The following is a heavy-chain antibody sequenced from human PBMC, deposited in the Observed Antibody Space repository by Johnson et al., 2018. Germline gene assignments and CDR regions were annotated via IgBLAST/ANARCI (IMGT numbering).Heavy chain of an antibody. CDR3: ARHGDNDGRGTFDL. CDR1: GYRFASYW. J-gene: IGHJ3*01. V-gene: IGHV5-51*01. Sequence: VQLVESGAEVKKSGESLEISCKASGYRFASYWVSWVRQMPGKGLEWMGVLYPGDSNVRNRHTRYRPSFQRHVTISVDKSNSIAYLQWRSLKAADTAMYYCARHGDNDGRGTFDLWGQGTMVTVSS. CDR2: LYPGDSNVRNRHT. D-gene: IGHD1-1*01.